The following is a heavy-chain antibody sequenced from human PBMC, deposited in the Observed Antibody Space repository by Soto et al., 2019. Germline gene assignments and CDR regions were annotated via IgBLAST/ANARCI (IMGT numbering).Heavy chain of an antibody. Sequence: WTWIRQSPGKGLEWIGYVYHTRRTEYNPSLESRVTISIDMSKKQFSLQLTSVTAADTAVYFCARDDTTGLLEFWGQGTLVTVSS. CDR3: ARDDTTGLLEF. CDR2: VYHTRRT. V-gene: IGHV4-59*01. J-gene: IGHJ4*02.